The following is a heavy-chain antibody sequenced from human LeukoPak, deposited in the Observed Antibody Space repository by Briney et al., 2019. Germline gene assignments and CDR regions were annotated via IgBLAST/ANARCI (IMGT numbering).Heavy chain of an antibody. CDR1: GGSISSSSYY. D-gene: IGHD6-13*01. J-gene: IGHJ4*02. Sequence: SETLSLTCTVSGGSISSSSYYWGWIRQPPGKGLEWIGSIYYSGSTYYNPSLKSRVTISVDTSKNQFSLKLSSVTAADTAVYYCARGGSPSYSSSQHFDYWGQGTLVTVSS. CDR2: IYYSGST. CDR3: ARGGSPSYSSSQHFDY. V-gene: IGHV4-39*07.